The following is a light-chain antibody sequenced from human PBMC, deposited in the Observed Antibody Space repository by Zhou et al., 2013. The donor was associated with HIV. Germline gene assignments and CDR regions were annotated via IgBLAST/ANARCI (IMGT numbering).Light chain of an antibody. Sequence: DIQMTQSPSSVSASVGDRVTITCRASQGISRWLAWYQQKPGKAPKLLIFQPSRPESGVPSRFSGGESGPEFTLTISSLQPDDFATYYCQQCDSYPWTFGQGTKVEIK. CDR3: QQCDSYPWT. J-gene: IGKJ1*01. CDR1: QGISRW. V-gene: IGKV1-5*03. CDR2: QPS.